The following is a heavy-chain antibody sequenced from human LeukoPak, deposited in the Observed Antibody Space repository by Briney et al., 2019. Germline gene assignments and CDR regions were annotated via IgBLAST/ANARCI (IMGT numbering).Heavy chain of an antibody. CDR3: ARDRRVGFGVVITGGFDP. CDR1: GGSISSGSYF. D-gene: IGHD3-3*01. CDR2: IYTSGST. V-gene: IGHV4-61*02. J-gene: IGHJ5*02. Sequence: SETLSLTCTVSGGSISSGSYFWSWIRQPAGKGLEWIGRIYTSGSTNYNPSLKSRVTISVDTSKNQFSLKLSSVTAADTAVYYCARDRRVGFGVVITGGFDPWGQGTLVTVSS.